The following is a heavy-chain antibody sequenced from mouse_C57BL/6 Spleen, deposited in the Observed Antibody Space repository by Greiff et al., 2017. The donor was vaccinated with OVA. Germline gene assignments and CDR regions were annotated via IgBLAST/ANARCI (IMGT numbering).Heavy chain of an antibody. CDR2: ISYAGSN. Sequence: VQLKQSGPGLVKPSQSLSLTCSVSGYSITSGYYWILLRPFPGNNLEWMGYISYAGSNKYHPSLKNRISIPLDTSKNQLFLKLNSVTTEDTSTYYCAREGNSPYYDVEGTGATVTFAS. V-gene: IGHV3-6*01. CDR3: AREGNSPYYDV. CDR1: GYSITSGYY. D-gene: IGHD2-1*01. J-gene: IGHJ1*03.